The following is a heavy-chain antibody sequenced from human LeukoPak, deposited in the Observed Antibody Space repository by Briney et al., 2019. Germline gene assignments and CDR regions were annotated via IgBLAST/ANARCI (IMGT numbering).Heavy chain of an antibody. J-gene: IGHJ4*02. CDR2: IYSSGDT. D-gene: IGHD3-22*01. Sequence: SETLSLTCSVSGGSISNYYWSWVRQPAGKGLEWIGRIYSSGDTNYNLSLTSRVTISLDKSKNQLSLKLTSVTPADTAVYYCVRERVGYDTSGRGPRFDCWGQGTLFTVSS. CDR3: VRERVGYDTSGRGPRFDC. CDR1: GGSISNYY. V-gene: IGHV4-4*07.